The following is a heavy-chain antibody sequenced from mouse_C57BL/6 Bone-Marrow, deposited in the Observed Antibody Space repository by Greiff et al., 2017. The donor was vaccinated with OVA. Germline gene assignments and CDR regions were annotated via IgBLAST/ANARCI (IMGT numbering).Heavy chain of an antibody. CDR3: ARLGTTVEDYAMDY. Sequence: VQLQQSGAELARPGASVKLSCKASGYTFTSYGISWVKQRTGQGLEWIGEIYPRSGNTYYNEKFKGKATLTADKSSSTAYMELRSLTSEDSAVYFCARLGTTVEDYAMDYWGQGTSVTVSS. CDR2: IYPRSGNT. V-gene: IGHV1-81*01. D-gene: IGHD1-1*01. J-gene: IGHJ4*01. CDR1: GYTFTSYG.